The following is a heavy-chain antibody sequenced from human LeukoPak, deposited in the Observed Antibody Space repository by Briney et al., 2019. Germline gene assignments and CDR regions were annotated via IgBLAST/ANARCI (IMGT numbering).Heavy chain of an antibody. Sequence: GGSLRLSCAASGFTFSSYWMSWVRQAPGKGLEWAANIKQDGSEKYYVDSVKGRFTISRDNAKNSLYLQMNSLRAEDTAVYYCAKLTGYSSSWYTPNWFDPWGQGTLVTVSS. CDR3: AKLTGYSSSWYTPNWFDP. V-gene: IGHV3-7*03. J-gene: IGHJ5*02. CDR2: IKQDGSEK. D-gene: IGHD6-13*01. CDR1: GFTFSSYW.